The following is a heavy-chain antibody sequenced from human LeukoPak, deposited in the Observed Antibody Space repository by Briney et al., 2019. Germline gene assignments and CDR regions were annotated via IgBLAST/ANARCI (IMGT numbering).Heavy chain of an antibody. D-gene: IGHD2-2*01. J-gene: IGHJ4*02. Sequence: SVKVSCKASGGTFSSYTISWVRQAPGQGLEWMGRIIPILGIANYAQKFQGRVTITADKSTSTAYMGLSSLRSEDTAVYCCARLVPAATPDSKNRDCWGQGTLVTVSS. V-gene: IGHV1-69*02. CDR2: IIPILGIA. CDR3: ARLVPAATPDSKNRDC. CDR1: GGTFSSYT.